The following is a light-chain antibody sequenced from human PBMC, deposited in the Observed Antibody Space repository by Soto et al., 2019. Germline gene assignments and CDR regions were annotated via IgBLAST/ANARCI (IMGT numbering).Light chain of an antibody. CDR1: QSVSNNY. CDR2: GVS. Sequence: EIVLTQSPGTLALSPGERATLSCRASQSVSNNYLAWYQQKPGQAPRLLIYGVSNRATGIPDRLSGSGSGTDFTLTISRLEPEDFAVYYCQQYGSSGTFGQGTKVEIK. CDR3: QQYGSSGT. V-gene: IGKV3-20*01. J-gene: IGKJ1*01.